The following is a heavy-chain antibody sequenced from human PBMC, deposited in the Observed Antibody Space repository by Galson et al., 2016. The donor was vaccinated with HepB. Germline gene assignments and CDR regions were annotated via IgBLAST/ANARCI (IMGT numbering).Heavy chain of an antibody. J-gene: IGHJ6*02. V-gene: IGHV1-46*01. Sequence: SVKVSCRESGHSLTRHYLHWVRQAPGQGLEWMGIIVPSGGGPNYAQKFQGRVTMTADTSTSTAYMELRSLRSHDTAVYYCARASFWSGLDVWGQGTTVTVSS. CDR3: ARASFWSGLDV. CDR2: IVPSGGGP. D-gene: IGHD3-3*01. CDR1: GHSLTRHY.